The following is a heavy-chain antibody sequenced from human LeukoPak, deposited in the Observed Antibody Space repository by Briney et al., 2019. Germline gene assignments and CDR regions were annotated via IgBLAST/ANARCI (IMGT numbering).Heavy chain of an antibody. CDR3: AKGAPSSSSIFDF. D-gene: IGHD6-6*01. CDR2: LSGSGGDT. Sequence: GGSLRLSCTASGFTISTYWMSWVRQAPGKRLEWVSALSGSGGDTFYADSVKGRFTISRDNSKNTLYLQLSSLRPDDTAVYYCAKGAPSSSSIFDFWGPGTLVTVSS. J-gene: IGHJ4*02. V-gene: IGHV3-23*01. CDR1: GFTISTYW.